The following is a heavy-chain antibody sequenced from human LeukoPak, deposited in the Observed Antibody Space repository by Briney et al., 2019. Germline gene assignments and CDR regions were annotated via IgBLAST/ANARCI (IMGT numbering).Heavy chain of an antibody. CDR3: ARGTGYYYYMDV. CDR1: GFTVSSNY. CDR2: IYSGGST. Sequence: GGSVRLSCAASGFTVSSNYMSWVRQAPGKGLEWVSVIYSGGSTYYADSVKGRFTISRDNSKNTLYLQMNSLRAEDTAVYYCARGTGYYYYMDVWGKGTTVTVSS. V-gene: IGHV3-66*02. J-gene: IGHJ6*03. D-gene: IGHD1-14*01.